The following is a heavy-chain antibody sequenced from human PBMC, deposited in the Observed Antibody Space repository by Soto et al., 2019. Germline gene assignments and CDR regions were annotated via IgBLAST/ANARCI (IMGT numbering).Heavy chain of an antibody. Sequence: PSGTLSLTCTVSGCSISSYYWSWIRQPPGKGLEWIGYIYYSGSTNYNPSLKSRVTISVDTSKNQFSLKLSSVTAADTAVYYCAWADCSGCSGYAHFDYWGQGPLVTVSS. CDR1: GCSISSYY. CDR2: IYYSGST. CDR3: AWADCSGCSGYAHFDY. J-gene: IGHJ4*02. V-gene: IGHV4-59*01. D-gene: IGHD2-15*01.